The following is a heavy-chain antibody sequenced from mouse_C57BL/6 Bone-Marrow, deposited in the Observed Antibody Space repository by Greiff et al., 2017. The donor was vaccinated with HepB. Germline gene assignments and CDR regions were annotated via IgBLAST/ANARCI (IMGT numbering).Heavy chain of an antibody. CDR1: GYTFTDYN. D-gene: IGHD1-1*01. Sequence: VQLQQSGPELVKPGASVKIPCKASGYTFTDYNMDWVKQSHGKSLEWIGDINPNNGGTIYNQKFKGKATLTVDKSSSTAYMELRSLTSEDTAVYYWASTVRGYYAMDYWGQGTSVTVSS. J-gene: IGHJ4*01. CDR3: ASTVRGYYAMDY. CDR2: INPNNGGT. V-gene: IGHV1-18*01.